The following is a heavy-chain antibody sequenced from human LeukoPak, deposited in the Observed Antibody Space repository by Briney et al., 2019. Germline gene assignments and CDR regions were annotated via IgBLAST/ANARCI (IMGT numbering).Heavy chain of an antibody. CDR3: ARGNHYYDQGEFDY. CDR1: GFTFSSYD. Sequence: GGSLRLSCAASGFTFSSYDMHWVRQATGKGLEWVSAIGTAGDTYYPGSVKGRFTISRENAKNSLYLQMNSLRDGDTAVYYCARGNHYYDQGEFDYWGQGTLVTVSS. J-gene: IGHJ4*02. CDR2: IGTAGDT. D-gene: IGHD3-22*01. V-gene: IGHV3-13*01.